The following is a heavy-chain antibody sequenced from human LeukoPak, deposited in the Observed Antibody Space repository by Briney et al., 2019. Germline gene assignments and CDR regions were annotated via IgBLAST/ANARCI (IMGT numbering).Heavy chain of an antibody. V-gene: IGHV3-21*01. CDR3: ARRRSEDY. J-gene: IGHJ4*02. CDR1: GFTFSSYG. CDR2: ISSSSGYI. Sequence: GGSLRLSCAASGFTFSSYGMNWVRQAPGKGLEWVSSISSSSGYIYYADSVKGRFTISRDNAKNSLYLQMNSLRAEDTAVYYCARRRSEDYWGQGTLVTVSS.